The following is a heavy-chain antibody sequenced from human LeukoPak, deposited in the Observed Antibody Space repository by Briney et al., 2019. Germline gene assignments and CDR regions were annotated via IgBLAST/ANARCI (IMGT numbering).Heavy chain of an antibody. Sequence: GPSLTLSCAASRSTFSSYAMTSVRQTPRKGLEWVSGITGSSGSTYYADSVKGRFTISRDNSKNTLYLQMNSLRVEDTAVYYCAKDRVVGAIDVFDIWGQGTMVSVSS. V-gene: IGHV3-23*01. CDR1: RSTFSSYA. CDR3: AKDRVVGAIDVFDI. D-gene: IGHD1-26*01. J-gene: IGHJ3*02. CDR2: ITGSSGST.